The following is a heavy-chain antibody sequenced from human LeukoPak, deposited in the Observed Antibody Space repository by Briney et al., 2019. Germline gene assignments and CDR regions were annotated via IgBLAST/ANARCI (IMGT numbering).Heavy chain of an antibody. D-gene: IGHD5-12*01. CDR1: GGSISSYY. CDR3: AAGTDIVATIFDY. CDR2: IYYSGST. Sequence: PSETLSLTCTVSGGSISSYYWSWIRQPPGKGLEWIGYIYYSGSTNYNPSLKSRVTISVDTSKNQFSLKLSSVTAADTAVYYSAAGTDIVATIFDYWGQGTLVTVSS. J-gene: IGHJ4*02. V-gene: IGHV4-59*01.